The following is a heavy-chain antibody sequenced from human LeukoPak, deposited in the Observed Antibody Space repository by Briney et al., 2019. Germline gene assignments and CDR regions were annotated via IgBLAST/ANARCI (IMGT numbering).Heavy chain of an antibody. CDR3: TRSNWGKDPDFDH. CDR1: GFTFRDYV. Sequence: GGSLRLSCTASGFTFRDYVMNWFRQAPGMGLEWLGLIRSKGETEYAASVKDRFTISRDDSKSIASPQMNCLQTEDTAVYYCTRSNWGKDPDFDHWGQGTLVTVSS. D-gene: IGHD7-27*01. V-gene: IGHV3-49*03. J-gene: IGHJ4*02. CDR2: IRSKGET.